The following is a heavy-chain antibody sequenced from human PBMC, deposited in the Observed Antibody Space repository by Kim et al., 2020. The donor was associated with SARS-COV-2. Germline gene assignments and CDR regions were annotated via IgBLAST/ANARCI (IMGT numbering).Heavy chain of an antibody. J-gene: IGHJ6*02. CDR3: ARPLAVAGNPQFKNDYGMDV. V-gene: IGHV3-30*07. D-gene: IGHD6-19*01. Sequence: RFTISRDNSKNTLYLQMNSLRAEDTAVYYCARPLAVAGNPQFKNDYGMDVWGQGTTVTVSS.